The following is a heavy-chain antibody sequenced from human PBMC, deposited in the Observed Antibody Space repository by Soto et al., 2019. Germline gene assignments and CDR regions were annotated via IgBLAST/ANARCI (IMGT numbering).Heavy chain of an antibody. CDR2: INPSGGST. V-gene: IGHV1-46*01. CDR1: GYTFTSYY. D-gene: IGHD3-3*01. CDR3: GRGQSSITICGVGVSQSRKSWFER. J-gene: IGHJ5*02. Sequence: RASVKVSCEASGYTFTSYYMHWVRQAPGQGLEWMGIINPSGGSTSYAQKFQGRVTMTSDTSTCTVYMELSSLRSDDTAVYDCGRGQSSITICGVGVSQSRKSWFERWGQGTMVTVSS.